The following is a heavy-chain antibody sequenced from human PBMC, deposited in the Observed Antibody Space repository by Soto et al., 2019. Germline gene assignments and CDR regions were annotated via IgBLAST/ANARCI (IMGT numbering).Heavy chain of an antibody. V-gene: IGHV1-18*01. CDR2: ISAYNGNT. CDR3: GGGGAVAANDAFDI. Sequence: ASVKVPCKASGYTYTSYGISWVRQAPGQGLEWMGWISAYNGNTNYAQKLQGRVTMTTDTSTSTAYMELRSLRSDDTAVYYCGGGGAVAANDAFDIWGQGTMVTVSS. CDR1: GYTYTSYG. D-gene: IGHD6-19*01. J-gene: IGHJ3*02.